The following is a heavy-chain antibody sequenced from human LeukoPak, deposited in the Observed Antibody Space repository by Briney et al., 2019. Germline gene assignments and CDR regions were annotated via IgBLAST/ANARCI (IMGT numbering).Heavy chain of an antibody. CDR3: ARAGDSSGYYSFSFDY. CDR1: GGSISSGDYY. Sequence: SETLSLTCTVPGGSISSGDYYWSWIRQPPGKGLEWIGYIYYSGSTYYNPSLKSRVTISVDTSKNQFSLELSSVTAADTAVYYCARAGDSSGYYSFSFDYWGQGTLVTVSS. D-gene: IGHD3-22*01. V-gene: IGHV4-30-4*01. J-gene: IGHJ4*02. CDR2: IYYSGST.